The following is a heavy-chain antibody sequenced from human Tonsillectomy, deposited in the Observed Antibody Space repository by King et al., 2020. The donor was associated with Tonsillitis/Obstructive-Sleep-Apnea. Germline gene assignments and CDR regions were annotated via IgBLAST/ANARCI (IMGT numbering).Heavy chain of an antibody. Sequence: VQLVESGGGLVKPGGSLMLSCEASSFAFAYYTFDWVRPAPGEGVEWVSFIVATGNHVNYADSVKGRFTIPRDNAKKSLYLEMTSLRADDTAVYYCARDLSIAYFDYWGQGTLVTVSS. V-gene: IGHV3-21*01. CDR3: ARDLSIAYFDY. CDR1: SFAFAYYT. J-gene: IGHJ4*02. CDR2: IVATGNHV.